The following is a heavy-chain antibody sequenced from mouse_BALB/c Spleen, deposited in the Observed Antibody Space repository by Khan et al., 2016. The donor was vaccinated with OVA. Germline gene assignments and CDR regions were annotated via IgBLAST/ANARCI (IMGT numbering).Heavy chain of an antibody. D-gene: IGHD2-1*01. J-gene: IGHJ3*01. Sequence: VQLQQSRAELLKPGASVKLSCTSSGFNIKDTYMHWVKQRPEQGLEWIGRIYPANGDTKYDPKFQGNATITADTSSNTAYLQLSSLASEDTAVYYCATPYGNPFAYWGQGTLVTVSA. CDR2: IYPANGDT. V-gene: IGHV14-3*02. CDR3: ATPYGNPFAY. CDR1: GFNIKDTY.